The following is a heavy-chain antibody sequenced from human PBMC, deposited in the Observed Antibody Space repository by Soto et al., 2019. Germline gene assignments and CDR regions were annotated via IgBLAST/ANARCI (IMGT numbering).Heavy chain of an antibody. V-gene: IGHV1-69*02. D-gene: IGHD4-4*01. J-gene: IGHJ4*02. Sequence: GASVKVSCKASGGTFSSYTISWVRQAPGQGLEWMGRIIPILGIANYAQKFQGRVTITADKSTSTAYMELSSLRSEDTAVYYRARLYSNYDQIDYWGQGTLVTVSS. CDR1: GGTFSSYT. CDR2: IIPILGIA. CDR3: ARLYSNYDQIDY.